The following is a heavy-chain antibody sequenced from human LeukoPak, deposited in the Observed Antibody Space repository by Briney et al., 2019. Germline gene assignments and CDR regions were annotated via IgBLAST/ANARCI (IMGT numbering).Heavy chain of an antibody. J-gene: IGHJ5*02. CDR1: GYTFTSYD. D-gene: IGHD3-22*01. CDR3: ARMFYYDSNAIVNWFDP. Sequence: ASVKVSCKTSGYTFTSYDINWVRQATGQGLEWMGWMNPNSGNAGYTQKFQGRVTMTRNTSISTAYMELSSLRSEDTAVYYCARMFYYDSNAIVNWFDPWGQGTLVTVSS. V-gene: IGHV1-8*01. CDR2: MNPNSGNA.